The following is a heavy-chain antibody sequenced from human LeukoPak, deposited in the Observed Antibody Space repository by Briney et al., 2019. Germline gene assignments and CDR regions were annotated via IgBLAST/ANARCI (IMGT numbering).Heavy chain of an antibody. D-gene: IGHD1-26*01. CDR2: IYYSGST. Sequence: SETLSLTCTVSGGSISGSSYYWGWIRQPPGKGLEWIGSIYYSGSTYYNPSLKSRVTISVDTSKNQFSLKLSSVTAADTAVYYCARDSGSAGLDYWGQGTLVTVSS. V-gene: IGHV4-39*07. CDR1: GGSISGSSYY. J-gene: IGHJ4*02. CDR3: ARDSGSAGLDY.